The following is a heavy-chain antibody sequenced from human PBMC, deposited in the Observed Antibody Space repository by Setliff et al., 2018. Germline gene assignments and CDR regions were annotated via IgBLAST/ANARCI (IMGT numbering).Heavy chain of an antibody. Sequence: PSETLSLTCTVSGGSIGSHNWIWIRQPAGKGLEWIGRIYTSGDTNYNPSLKSRVTMSVDTSKNQISLKLSSVTAADTAVYYCARDRVVVVAARRGYYFDYWGQGTLVTVSS. J-gene: IGHJ4*02. CDR3: ARDRVVVVAARRGYYFDY. CDR1: GGSIGSHN. CDR2: IYTSGDT. V-gene: IGHV4-4*07. D-gene: IGHD2-15*01.